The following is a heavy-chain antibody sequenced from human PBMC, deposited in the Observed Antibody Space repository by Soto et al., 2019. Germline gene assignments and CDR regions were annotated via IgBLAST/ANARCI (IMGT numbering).Heavy chain of an antibody. CDR3: ARHSGSGYYLFDY. J-gene: IGHJ4*02. CDR2: IYWDDDK. D-gene: IGHD3-22*01. Sequence: QITLKESGPTLVKPTQTLTLTCTFSGFSLSTSRAGVGWIRQPPGKTLEWLALIYWDDDKRYSQSLKSKLTVTMNTSKNPVVLTVTIMDPVETATYYCARHSGSGYYLFDYWGQGTLVTVSS. V-gene: IGHV2-5*02. CDR1: GFSLSTSRAG.